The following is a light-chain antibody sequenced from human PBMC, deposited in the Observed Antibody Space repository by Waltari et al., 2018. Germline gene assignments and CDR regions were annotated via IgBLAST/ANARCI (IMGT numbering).Light chain of an antibody. CDR3: QSYDRGLSAL. Sequence: QAVLTQPPSVSGAPGQTVSISCSGSSSNIGDSYVQWYQQVPGTAPKLLIYENNKRPSGISDRFSGSQSGTSGSLTITGLQSEDEADYYCQSYDRGLSALLGGGTRLTVL. CDR2: ENN. CDR1: SSNIGDSY. V-gene: IGLV1-40*01. J-gene: IGLJ7*01.